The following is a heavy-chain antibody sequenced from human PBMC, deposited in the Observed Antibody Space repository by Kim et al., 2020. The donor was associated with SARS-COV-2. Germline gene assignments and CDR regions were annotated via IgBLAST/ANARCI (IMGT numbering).Heavy chain of an antibody. CDR2: IWYDGITK. D-gene: IGHD2-8*01. J-gene: IGHJ6*02. V-gene: IGHV3-33*06. CDR3: AKPRGYCTDGVCPPPGTDV. Sequence: GGSLRLSCRTSGFNFNDYLMSWVRQAPGKGLEAVADIWYDGITKYYVDSVKGRFAISRDNFENTLYLEMNNLRVDDTAVYFCAKPRGYCTDGVCPPPGTDVWGQGTTVIVSS. CDR1: GFNFNDYL.